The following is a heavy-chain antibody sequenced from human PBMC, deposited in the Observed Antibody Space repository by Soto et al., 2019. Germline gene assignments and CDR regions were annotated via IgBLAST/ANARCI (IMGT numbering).Heavy chain of an antibody. CDR2: ISANNGNT. V-gene: IGHV1-18*01. CDR3: ARVRDGGSWSRSESLQH. Sequence: QVQLVQSGAEVKKPGASVKVSCKASGYTFSSYGISWVRQAPGQGLEWMGWISANNGNTRYAQKLQGRVTMTTDTSPSTVDKEVRSRRTDDTAVYYGARVRDGGSWSRSESLQHWGQGTLLTVSS. J-gene: IGHJ1*01. CDR1: GYTFSSYG. D-gene: IGHD6-13*01.